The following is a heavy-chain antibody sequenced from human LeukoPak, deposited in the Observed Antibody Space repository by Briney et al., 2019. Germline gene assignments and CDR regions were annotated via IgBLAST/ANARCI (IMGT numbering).Heavy chain of an antibody. CDR3: AKVASTTRRHDAFDI. CDR1: GYTLTDYY. D-gene: IGHD1-1*01. J-gene: IGHJ3*02. V-gene: IGHV1-2*06. CDR2: ITPSSGGT. Sequence: ASVKVSCKASGYTLTDYYIHWVRQAPGQGLEWMGRITPSSGGTIYAQKFQGRVTMTRDMSISTAYMELSRLRSDDTAVYYCAKVASTTRRHDAFDIWGQGTLVTVSS.